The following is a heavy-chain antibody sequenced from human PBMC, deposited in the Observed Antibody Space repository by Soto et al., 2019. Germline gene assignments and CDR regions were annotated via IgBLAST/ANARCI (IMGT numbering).Heavy chain of an antibody. J-gene: IGHJ4*02. CDR3: ARVDTLPAAVDY. CDR2: LYSDDTT. D-gene: IGHD6-13*01. CDR1: GFPVSGMY. Sequence: GGSLRLSCAVSGFPVSGMYMTWVRQAPGKGLEWVSLLYSDDTTYYADSVKGRFTISRDSSKNTLFLQMTNLRAEDTAVYFCARVDTLPAAVDYWGQGTLVTVSS. V-gene: IGHV3-66*01.